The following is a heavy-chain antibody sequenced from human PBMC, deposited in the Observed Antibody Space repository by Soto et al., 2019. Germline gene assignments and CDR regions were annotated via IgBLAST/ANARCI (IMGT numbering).Heavy chain of an antibody. CDR2: ISDDGSNT. Sequence: GGSLRLSCAVSGLTFSSKWMHWVRQAPGKGLEWVSLISDDGSNTNYADSVKGRFTISRDNSKNTLYLQMNSLRAEDTAVYYCAREADTNWFDPWGQGTLVTVSS. J-gene: IGHJ5*02. V-gene: IGHV3-74*01. CDR3: AREADTNWFDP. D-gene: IGHD2-15*01. CDR1: GLTFSSKW.